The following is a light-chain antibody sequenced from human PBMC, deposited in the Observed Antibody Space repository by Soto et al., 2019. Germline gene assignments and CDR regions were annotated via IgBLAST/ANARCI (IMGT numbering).Light chain of an antibody. CDR2: SAS. V-gene: IGKV1-39*01. CDR3: QQSYSNSYT. J-gene: IGKJ2*01. CDR1: QSMSDS. Sequence: DIQLTQSPSSLSASVGDRVTITCRASQSMSDSLNWYQQKSGQAPKLLIYSASNLESGVPSRFSGGGSGTDFTLTISGLQPEDFGTYFCQQSYSNSYTFGQGTTLEIK.